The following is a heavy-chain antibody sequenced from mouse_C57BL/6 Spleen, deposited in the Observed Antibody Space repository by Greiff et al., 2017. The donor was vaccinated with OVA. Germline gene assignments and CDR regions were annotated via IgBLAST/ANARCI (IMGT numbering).Heavy chain of an antibody. V-gene: IGHV1-76*01. CDR2: IYPGSGNT. CDR3: ARGNYSPAWFAY. Sequence: VQLQESGAELVRPGASVKLSCKASGYTFTDYYINWVKPRPGQGLEWIARIYPGSGNTYYNEKFKGKATLTAEKSSSTAYMQLSSLTSEDSAVYFCARGNYSPAWFAYWGQGTLVTVSA. D-gene: IGHD2-12*01. J-gene: IGHJ3*01. CDR1: GYTFTDYY.